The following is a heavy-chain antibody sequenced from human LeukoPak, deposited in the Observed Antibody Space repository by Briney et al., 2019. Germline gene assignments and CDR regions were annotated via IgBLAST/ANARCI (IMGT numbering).Heavy chain of an antibody. J-gene: IGHJ4*02. V-gene: IGHV4-39*07. CDR1: GGSISSSSYY. CDR2: IYYSGST. D-gene: IGHD5-12*01. Sequence: SETLSLTCTVSGGSISSSSYYWGWIRQPPGKGLEWIGSIYYSGSTYYNPSLKSRVTISVDTSKNQFSLKLSSVTAADTAVYYCARDGPIVATYDYWGQGTLVTVSS. CDR3: ARDGPIVATYDY.